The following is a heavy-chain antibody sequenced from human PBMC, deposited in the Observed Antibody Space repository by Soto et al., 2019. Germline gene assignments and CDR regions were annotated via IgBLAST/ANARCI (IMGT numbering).Heavy chain of an antibody. J-gene: IGHJ4*02. D-gene: IGHD2-21*02. CDR3: ARSIVVVTALDY. V-gene: IGHV1-3*01. CDR1: GYTFTSYA. Sequence: GASVKVYCKASGYTFTSYAMHWVRQAPGQRLEWMGWINAGNGNTKYSQKFQGRVTITRDTSASTAYMELSSLRSEDTAVYYCARSIVVVTALDYWGQGTLVTVSS. CDR2: INAGNGNT.